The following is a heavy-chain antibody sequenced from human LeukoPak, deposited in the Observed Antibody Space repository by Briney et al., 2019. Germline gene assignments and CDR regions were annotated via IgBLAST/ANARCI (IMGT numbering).Heavy chain of an antibody. V-gene: IGHV4-39*01. CDR2: IYYSGST. D-gene: IGHD4-17*01. Sequence: SGTLSLTCAVSGGSISSSSYYWGWIRQPPGKGLEWIGSIYYSGSTYYNPSLKSRVTISVDTSKNQFSLKLSSVTAADTAVYYCARLSDTRDTVTNHFYYYYYYMDVWGKGTTVTISS. CDR1: GGSISSSSYY. J-gene: IGHJ6*03. CDR3: ARLSDTRDTVTNHFYYYYYYMDV.